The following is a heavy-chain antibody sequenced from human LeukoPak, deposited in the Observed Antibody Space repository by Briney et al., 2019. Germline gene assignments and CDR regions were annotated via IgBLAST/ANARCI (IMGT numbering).Heavy chain of an antibody. CDR1: GGTFSSYA. Sequence: SVKVSCTASGGTFSSYAISWVRQAPGQGLEWMGGIIPIFGTANYAQMFQGRVTITADKSTSTAYMELSSLRSEDTAVYYCAREETSDAFDIWGQGTMVTVSS. D-gene: IGHD2-2*01. CDR2: IIPIFGTA. J-gene: IGHJ3*02. CDR3: AREETSDAFDI. V-gene: IGHV1-69*06.